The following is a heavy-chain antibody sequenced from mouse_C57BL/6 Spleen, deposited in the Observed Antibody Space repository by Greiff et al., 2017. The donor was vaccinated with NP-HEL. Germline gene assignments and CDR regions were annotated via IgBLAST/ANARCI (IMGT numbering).Heavy chain of an antibody. D-gene: IGHD2-4*01. CDR2: IWSGGST. V-gene: IGHV2-2*01. J-gene: IGHJ3*01. CDR1: GFSLTSYG. Sequence: VKLQESGPGLVQPSQSLSITCTVSGFSLTSYGVHWVRQSPGKGLEWLGVIWSGGSTDYNAAFISRLSISKDNSKSQVFFKMNSLQADDTAIYYCASIYYDYDGGFAYWGQGTLVTVSA. CDR3: ASIYYDYDGGFAY.